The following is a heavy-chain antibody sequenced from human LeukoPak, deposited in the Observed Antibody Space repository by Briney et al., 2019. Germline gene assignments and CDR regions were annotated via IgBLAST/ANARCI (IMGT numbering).Heavy chain of an antibody. V-gene: IGHV3-23*01. J-gene: IGHJ4*02. CDR1: GFTFSSYA. CDR2: ISGSGGST. CDR3: AKDLPSPTMVRGVIQFDY. Sequence: GGSLRLSCAASGFTFSSYAMSWVRQAPGKGLEWVSAISGSGGSTYYADSMKGRFTISRDNSKNTLYLQMNSLRAEDTAVYYCAKDLPSPTMVRGVIQFDYWGQGTLVTVSS. D-gene: IGHD3-10*01.